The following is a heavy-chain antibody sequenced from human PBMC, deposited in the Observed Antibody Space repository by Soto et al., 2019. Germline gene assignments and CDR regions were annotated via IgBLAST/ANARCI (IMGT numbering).Heavy chain of an antibody. CDR2: IIPILGIA. J-gene: IGHJ4*02. V-gene: IGHV1-69*02. Sequence: ASVKVSCKASGGTFSSYTISWVRQAPGQGLEWMGRIIPILGIANYAQKFQGRVTITADKSTSTAYMELSSLRSEDTAVYYCARHPGAYSSSWYYFDYWGQGTLVTVSS. CDR1: GGTFSSYT. CDR3: ARHPGAYSSSWYYFDY. D-gene: IGHD6-13*01.